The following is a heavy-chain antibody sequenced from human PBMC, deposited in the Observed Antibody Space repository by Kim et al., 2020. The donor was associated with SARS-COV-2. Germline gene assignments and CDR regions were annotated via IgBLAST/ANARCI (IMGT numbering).Heavy chain of an antibody. CDR1: GYTLTELS. V-gene: IGHV1-24*01. CDR2: FDPEDGET. J-gene: IGHJ4*02. CDR3: ATDPGFGGVIVY. Sequence: ASVTVSCKVSGYTLTELSMHWVRQAPGKGLEWMGGFDPEDGETIYAQKFQGRVTMTEDTSTDTAYMELSSLRSEDTAVYYCATDPGFGGVIVYWGQGTLVTVSS. D-gene: IGHD3-16*02.